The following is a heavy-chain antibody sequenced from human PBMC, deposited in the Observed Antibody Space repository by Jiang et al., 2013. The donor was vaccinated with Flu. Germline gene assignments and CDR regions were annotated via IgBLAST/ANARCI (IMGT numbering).Heavy chain of an antibody. V-gene: IGHV3-23*04. CDR3: ARDSGDSAFDM. CDR1: GLTFSSYA. Sequence: VESGGDLIQPGGSLRLTCADSGLTFSSYAMSWVRQAPGKGLEWVSGVSISGDATYYAESVKGRFTISRDNSKNTLYLQMNSLRVEDTAVYYCARDSGDSAFDMWGQGTMVTVSS. D-gene: IGHD1-26*01. CDR2: VSISGDAT. J-gene: IGHJ3*02.